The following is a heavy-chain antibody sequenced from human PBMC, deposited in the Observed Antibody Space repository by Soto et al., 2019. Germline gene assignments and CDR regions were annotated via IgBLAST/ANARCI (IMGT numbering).Heavy chain of an antibody. CDR3: ARHDRYYYDSSGYRWFDP. V-gene: IGHV4-39*01. CDR1: GGSISSSSDY. D-gene: IGHD3-22*01. J-gene: IGHJ5*02. CDR2: IFNTGST. Sequence: QLQLQESGPGLVKPSETLSLTCTVSGGSISSSSDYWGWIRQPPGKGLEWIGSIFNTGSTYYNSSLKSRVTISVDTSKNQFSLKLSSVTAADTAVYYCARHDRYYYDSSGYRWFDPWGQGTLVTVSS.